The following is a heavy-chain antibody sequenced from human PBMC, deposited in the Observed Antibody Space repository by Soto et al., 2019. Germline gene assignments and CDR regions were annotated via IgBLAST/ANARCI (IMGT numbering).Heavy chain of an antibody. CDR2: ISGSGGST. J-gene: IGHJ5*02. Sequence: PGGSLRLSCAASGFTFSSYAMSWVRQAPGKGLEWVSAISGSGGSTYYADSVKGRFTISRDNSKNTLYLQMNSLRAEDTAVYYCAKGGRDPIGADTEPAIESARLTWVAPPNTKRQHQSWSDPWGKGPLVTGFS. D-gene: IGHD1-1*01. CDR1: GFTFSSYA. V-gene: IGHV3-23*01. CDR3: AKGGRDPIGADTEPAIESARLTWVAPPNTKRQHQSWSDP.